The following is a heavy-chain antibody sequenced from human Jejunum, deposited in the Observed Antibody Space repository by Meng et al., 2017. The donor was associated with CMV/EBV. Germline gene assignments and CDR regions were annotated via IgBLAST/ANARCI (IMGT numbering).Heavy chain of an antibody. J-gene: IGHJ4*02. V-gene: IGHV3-21*01. Sequence: RLSFAASGFTFSAYGMNWVRQAPGKGLEWVSLISGSTPYIYYADSVKGRFTISRDNAKNSVYLQMNSLRAEDTAVYYCARGVFDSWGQGTLVTVSS. CDR3: ARGVFDS. CDR2: ISGSTPYI. D-gene: IGHD2-8*01. CDR1: GFTFSAYG.